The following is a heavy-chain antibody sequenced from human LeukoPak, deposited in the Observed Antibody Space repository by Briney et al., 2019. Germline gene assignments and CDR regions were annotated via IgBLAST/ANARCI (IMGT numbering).Heavy chain of an antibody. V-gene: IGHV4-31*03. CDR2: IYYSGST. CDR1: GGSISSGGDY. D-gene: IGHD2-2*02. J-gene: IGHJ5*02. CDR3: ARAGYCSSTSCYTSNWFDP. Sequence: SQTLSLTCTVSGGSISSGGDYWSWIRQHPGKGLEWIGYIYYSGSTYYNPSLKSRVTISVDTSKNQFSLKLSSVTAADTAVYYCARAGYCSSTSCYTSNWFDPWGQGTLVTVSS.